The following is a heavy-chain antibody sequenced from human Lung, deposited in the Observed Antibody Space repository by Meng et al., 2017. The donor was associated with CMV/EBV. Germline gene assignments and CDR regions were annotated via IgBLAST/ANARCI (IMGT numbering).Heavy chain of an antibody. V-gene: IGHV1-18*01. D-gene: IGHD3-10*01. Sequence: PFTCYGISWVRRAPGQGLEWMGWFDAYKGNTNYAQRFQGRVIMTAETSTSTVNMEMKSLRSDDTALYHCVRDRYYFYDSGGASHFDYWGQGTLVTVSS. J-gene: IGHJ4*02. CDR1: PFTCYG. CDR2: FDAYKGNT. CDR3: VRDRYYFYDSGGASHFDY.